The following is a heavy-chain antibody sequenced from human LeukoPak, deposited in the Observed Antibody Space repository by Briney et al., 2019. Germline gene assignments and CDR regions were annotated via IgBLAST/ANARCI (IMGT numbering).Heavy chain of an antibody. D-gene: IGHD1-1*01. Sequence: KPSETLSLTCAAYGGSFSGYYWSWIRQPPGKGLEWIGEINHSGSTNYNPSLKSRVTISVDTSKNQFSLKLSSVTAADTAVYYCARRRGYNWSLGHFDYWGQGTLVTVSP. V-gene: IGHV4-34*01. CDR3: ARRRGYNWSLGHFDY. CDR1: GGSFSGYY. J-gene: IGHJ4*02. CDR2: INHSGST.